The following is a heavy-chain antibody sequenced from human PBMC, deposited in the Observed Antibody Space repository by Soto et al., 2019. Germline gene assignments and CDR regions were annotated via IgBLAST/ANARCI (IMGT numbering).Heavy chain of an antibody. V-gene: IGHV3-NL1*01. CDR2: VTNSGSNT. Sequence: PGGSLRLSCAASGFTFSSYGMHWVRQAPGKGLEWVSSVTNSGSNTYHADSVKGRFTISRDNSKNMLFLQMNSLRAEDTALYYCAKDLAATATGDSFDIWGQGTMVTVSS. J-gene: IGHJ3*02. CDR3: AKDLAATATGDSFDI. D-gene: IGHD1-1*01. CDR1: GFTFSSYG.